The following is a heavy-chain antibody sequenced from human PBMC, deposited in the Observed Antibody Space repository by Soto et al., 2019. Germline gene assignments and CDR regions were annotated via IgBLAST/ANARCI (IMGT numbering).Heavy chain of an antibody. CDR1: GGSFSGYY. J-gene: IGHJ5*02. V-gene: IGHV4-34*01. Sequence: QVQLQQWGAGLLKPSETLSLTCAVYGGSFSGYYWSWIRQPPGKGLEWIGEINHSGSTNYNPSLKSRVTISVDTSKNQFSLKLSSVTAADTAVYYCARERANVVTVNWFDPWCQGTLVTVSS. CDR2: INHSGST. D-gene: IGHD2-15*01. CDR3: ARERANVVTVNWFDP.